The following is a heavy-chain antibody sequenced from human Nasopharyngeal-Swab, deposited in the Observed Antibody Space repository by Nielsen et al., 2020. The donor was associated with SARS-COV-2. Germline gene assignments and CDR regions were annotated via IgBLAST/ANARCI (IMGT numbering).Heavy chain of an antibody. CDR1: GGSISSYY. Sequence: SETLSLTCTVSGGSISSYYWSWIRQPPGKGLEWIGYIYYSGSTNYNPSLKSRVTISVDTSKNQFSLKLSSVTAADTAVYYCARVVVVPAAMTGEAYYYYYGMDVWGQGTTVTVSS. CDR3: ARVVVVPAAMTGEAYYYYYGMDV. J-gene: IGHJ6*02. V-gene: IGHV4-59*12. CDR2: IYYSGST. D-gene: IGHD2-2*01.